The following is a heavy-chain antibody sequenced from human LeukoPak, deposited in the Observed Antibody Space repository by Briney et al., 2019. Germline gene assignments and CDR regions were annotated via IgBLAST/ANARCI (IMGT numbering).Heavy chain of an antibody. CDR2: INAGNGNT. V-gene: IGHV1-3*01. CDR1: GYTFTSYA. CDR3: ASGGDIVATEMNY. J-gene: IGHJ4*02. Sequence: ASVKVSCKASGYTFTSYAMHWVRQAPGQRLEWMGWINAGNGNTKYSQKFQGRVTITRDASASTAYMELSSLRSEDTAVYYCASGGDIVATEMNYWGQGTLVTVSS. D-gene: IGHD5-12*01.